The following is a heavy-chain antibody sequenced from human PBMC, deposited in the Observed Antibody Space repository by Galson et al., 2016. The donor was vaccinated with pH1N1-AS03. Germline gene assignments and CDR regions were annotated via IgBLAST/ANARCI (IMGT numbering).Heavy chain of an antibody. CDR1: GDSVSGSRGVA. V-gene: IGHV6-1*01. CDR2: TLYWSKWSN. Sequence: CAISGDSVSGSRGVAWNWIRQSPSRGLEWLGRTLYWSKWSNDYAESVKSRLTIDPDTSNNQFSLHLNSVTPEDTAIYFCARGKNSGFDYWGQGTPVTVSS. CDR3: ARGKNSGFDY. D-gene: IGHD3-10*01. J-gene: IGHJ4*02.